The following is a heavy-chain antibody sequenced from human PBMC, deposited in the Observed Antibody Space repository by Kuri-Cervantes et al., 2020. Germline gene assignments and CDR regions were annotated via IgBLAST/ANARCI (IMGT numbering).Heavy chain of an antibody. CDR3: AREVYGRTGAIDY. D-gene: IGHD1-14*01. Sequence: GGSLRLSCAASGFTFSDHYMNWVRQAPGKGLEWVAGISNDGSYKPYADSVKGRVTISRENSQNTLYLQMNSLGAEDTAVYYCAREVYGRTGAIDYWGQGTLVTVSS. J-gene: IGHJ4*02. CDR1: GFTFSDHY. V-gene: IGHV3-30*03. CDR2: ISNDGSYK.